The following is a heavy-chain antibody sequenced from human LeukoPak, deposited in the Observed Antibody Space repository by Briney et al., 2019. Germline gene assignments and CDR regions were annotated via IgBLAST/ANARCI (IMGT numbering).Heavy chain of an antibody. Sequence: SVKGSCKASGGTFSSYAISWVRQAPGQGLELMGRIIPILGIANYAQRFQGRVTITADKSTSTAYMELSSLRSEDTAVYYCARGIVVVPAALDYWGQGTLVTVS. V-gene: IGHV1-69*04. J-gene: IGHJ4*02. CDR1: GGTFSSYA. CDR2: IIPILGIA. D-gene: IGHD2-2*01. CDR3: ARGIVVVPAALDY.